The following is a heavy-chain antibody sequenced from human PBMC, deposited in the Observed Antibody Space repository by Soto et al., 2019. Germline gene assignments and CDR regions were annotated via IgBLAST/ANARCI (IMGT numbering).Heavy chain of an antibody. Sequence: QVQLVESGGGVVQPGRSLRLSCAASGFTFSSYATHWVRQAPGKGLEWVAVISYDGSNKYYADSVKGRFTISRDNSKNTLYLQMNSLRAEDTAVYYCAREAGPRDLLYYYDSSGYYPFDYWGQGTLVTVSS. CDR1: GFTFSSYA. J-gene: IGHJ4*02. CDR2: ISYDGSNK. V-gene: IGHV3-30-3*01. D-gene: IGHD3-22*01. CDR3: AREAGPRDLLYYYDSSGYYPFDY.